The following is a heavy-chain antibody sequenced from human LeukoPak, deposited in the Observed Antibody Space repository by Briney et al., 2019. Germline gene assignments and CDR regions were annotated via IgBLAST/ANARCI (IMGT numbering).Heavy chain of an antibody. Sequence: GASVKVSCKASGYTFTGYYMHWVRQAPGQGLEWMGWINPNTGGTNYVQKFQGRVTMARDTSITTAYMELSRLRSDDTAVYYCARGGGHCGGDCYGDWFDPWGQGTLVSVSS. V-gene: IGHV1-2*02. CDR3: ARGGGHCGGDCYGDWFDP. CDR2: INPNTGGT. D-gene: IGHD2-21*02. J-gene: IGHJ5*02. CDR1: GYTFTGYY.